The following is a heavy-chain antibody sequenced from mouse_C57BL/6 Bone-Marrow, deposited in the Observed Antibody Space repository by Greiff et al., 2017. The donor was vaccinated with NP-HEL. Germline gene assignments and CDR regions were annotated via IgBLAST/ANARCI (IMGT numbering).Heavy chain of an antibody. V-gene: IGHV2-9-1*01. D-gene: IGHD1-2*01. CDR3: ARCADGYYYAMDY. J-gene: IGHJ4*01. CDR2: IWTGGGT. CDR1: GFSLTSYA. Sequence: VQGVESGPGLVAPSQSLSITCTVSGFSLTSYAISWVRQPPGKGLEWLGVIWTGGGTNYNSALKSRLSRSKDNSKSQVFLKMNSLQTDDTARYYCARCADGYYYAMDYWGQGTSVTVSS.